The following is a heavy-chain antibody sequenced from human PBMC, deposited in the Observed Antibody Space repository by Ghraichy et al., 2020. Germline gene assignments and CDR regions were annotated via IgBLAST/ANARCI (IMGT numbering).Heavy chain of an antibody. J-gene: IGHJ4*02. V-gene: IGHV4-61*02. Sequence: SETLSLTCTVSGDSIGSAGKYWTWIRQPAGKGLEWIGRIYATGSTNYNSSLESRVTMSIDKSKNQFSLKMISVTAADTAVYYCARERPDYYDSGIDYWGQGTLVTVSS. CDR1: GDSIGSAGKY. D-gene: IGHD3-10*01. CDR2: IYATGST. CDR3: ARERPDYYDSGIDY.